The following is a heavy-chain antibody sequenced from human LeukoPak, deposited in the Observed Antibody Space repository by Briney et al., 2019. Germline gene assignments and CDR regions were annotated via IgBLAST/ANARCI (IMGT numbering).Heavy chain of an antibody. CDR3: AKEVYDRGAFDI. V-gene: IGHV3-30*18. CDR2: ISYDGSNK. J-gene: IGHJ3*02. CDR1: GFTFSSYG. D-gene: IGHD1-14*01. Sequence: QPGGSLRLSCAASGFTFSSYGMHWVRQAPSKGLEWVAVISYDGSNKYYADSVKGRFTISRDNSKNTLYLQMNSLRAEDTAVYYCAKEVYDRGAFDIWGQGTMVTVSS.